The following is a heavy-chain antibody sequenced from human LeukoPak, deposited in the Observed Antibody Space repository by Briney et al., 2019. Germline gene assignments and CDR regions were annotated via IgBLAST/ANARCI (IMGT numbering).Heavy chain of an antibody. D-gene: IGHD6-6*01. Sequence: PSETLSLTCTVSGGSISSYFWIWIRQPPGKGLEWIGYIYYSGNTNSNPSLKSRVTISLDTSKNQFSLKLSSVTAADTAVYYCARAREFSISSGRAYYFDYWGHETLVTVSS. J-gene: IGHJ4*01. V-gene: IGHV4-59*01. CDR3: ARAREFSISSGRAYYFDY. CDR1: GGSISSYF. CDR2: IYYSGNT.